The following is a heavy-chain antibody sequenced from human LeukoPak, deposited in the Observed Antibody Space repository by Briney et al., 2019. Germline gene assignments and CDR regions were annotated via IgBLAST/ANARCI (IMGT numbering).Heavy chain of an antibody. V-gene: IGHV3-48*01. D-gene: IGHD3-16*01. CDR2: ISSLSGTI. Sequence: GGSLRLSCAVSGLNFRSYSMNWVRQAPGKGLEWVSYISSLSGTIYYADSVEGRFTISRDNAKNSLYLQMNSLRVEDTATYYCARDQGGAVSYWGQGTLVIVSS. J-gene: IGHJ4*02. CDR3: ARDQGGAVSY. CDR1: GLNFRSYS.